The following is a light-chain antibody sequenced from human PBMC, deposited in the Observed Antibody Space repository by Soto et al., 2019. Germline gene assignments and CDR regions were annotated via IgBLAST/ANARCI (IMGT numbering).Light chain of an antibody. CDR3: QQYNSYSPT. Sequence: DVQMTQSPSTLSASVVDRVTITCRASQTVSTWLAWYQQKPGKAPKLLIYDASSLASGVPSRFSGSGSETEFTLTISSLHPDDFATYYCQQYNSYSPTFGQGTKVDIK. J-gene: IGKJ1*01. CDR2: DAS. V-gene: IGKV1-5*01. CDR1: QTVSTW.